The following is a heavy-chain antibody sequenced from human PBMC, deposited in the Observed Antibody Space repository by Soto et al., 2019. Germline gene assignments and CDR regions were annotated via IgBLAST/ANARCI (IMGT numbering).Heavy chain of an antibody. CDR1: GGSITRSNYY. Sequence: SETLSLTCSVSGGSITRSNYYWGWIRQSPGKGLEWMGSVDYGGSTYDNPALKGRGTKSVDTSKNLFSLNLRSVTAADTAVYYCARHRGFSGYDRNYFDYWGQGILVT. J-gene: IGHJ4*02. CDR2: VDYGGST. V-gene: IGHV4-39*01. CDR3: ARHRGFSGYDRNYFDY. D-gene: IGHD5-12*01.